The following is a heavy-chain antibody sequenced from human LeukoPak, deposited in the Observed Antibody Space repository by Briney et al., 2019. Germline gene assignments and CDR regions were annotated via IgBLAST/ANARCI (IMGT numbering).Heavy chain of an antibody. V-gene: IGHV5-51*01. CDR3: ARHVSLGYCSGGSCPAEFDY. J-gene: IGHJ4*02. CDR2: IFPGDSDT. CDR1: GYSFTSYW. Sequence: GESLKISCKGSGYSFTSYWIGWVGQMPGKGLEWMGIIFPGDSDTRYSPSFQGQVTISADKSISTAYLQWSSLKASDTAMYYCARHVSLGYCSGGSCPAEFDYWGQGTLVTVSS. D-gene: IGHD2-15*01.